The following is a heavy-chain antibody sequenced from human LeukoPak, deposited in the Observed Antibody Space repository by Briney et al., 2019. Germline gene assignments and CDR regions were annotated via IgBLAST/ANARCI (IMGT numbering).Heavy chain of an antibody. CDR2: ISWNSGSI. V-gene: IGHV3-9*01. J-gene: IGHJ6*02. CDR1: GFTFDDYA. Sequence: GGSLRLSCAASGFTFDDYAMHWVRQAPGKGLEWVSGISWNSGSIGYADSVKGRFTISRDNAKNSLYLQTNSLRAEDTALYYCAKDVVPAAISRSYYYGMDVWGQGTTVTVSS. D-gene: IGHD2-2*02. CDR3: AKDVVPAAISRSYYYGMDV.